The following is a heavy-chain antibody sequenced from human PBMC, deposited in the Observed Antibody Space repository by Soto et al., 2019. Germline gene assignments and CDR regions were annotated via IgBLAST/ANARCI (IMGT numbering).Heavy chain of an antibody. CDR1: GYTFTSYY. D-gene: IGHD5-12*01. CDR3: ARASGYHAFDI. Sequence: ASVKVSCKASGYTFTSYYLNWVRQAPGQGLEWMAIINPSGDSTSYAQKFQGRDTMTRDTSTSTVYMELSSLRSEDTAVYYCARASGYHAFDIWGQGTMVTVSS. CDR2: INPSGDST. V-gene: IGHV1-46*01. J-gene: IGHJ3*02.